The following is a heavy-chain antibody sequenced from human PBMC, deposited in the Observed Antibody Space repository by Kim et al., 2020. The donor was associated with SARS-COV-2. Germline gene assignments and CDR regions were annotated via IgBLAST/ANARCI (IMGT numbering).Heavy chain of an antibody. D-gene: IGHD3-3*01. CDR2: NYRSRST. Sequence: SETLSLTCAVSGGSISSSNWWRWVRQPPGRGVGWVGENYRSRSTNYNPSLKSRAIISVDNNKHQFLMKRCSMTAAAAAVYSWASGGYGCCSGYASYYYG. CDR1: GGSISSSNW. V-gene: IGHV4-4*02. J-gene: IGHJ6*01. CDR3: ASGGYGCCSGYASYYYG.